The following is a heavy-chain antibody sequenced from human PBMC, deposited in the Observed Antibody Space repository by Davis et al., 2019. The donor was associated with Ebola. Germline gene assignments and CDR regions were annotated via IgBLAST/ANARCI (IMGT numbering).Heavy chain of an antibody. J-gene: IGHJ5*02. Sequence: SETLSLTCTVSGGSISSYYWSWIRQPPGKGLEWIGYIYHSGRTYYNPSLKSRVTISVDRSKNQFSLKLSAVTAADTAVYYCARGGAVAGPWGQGTLVTVSS. V-gene: IGHV4-59*12. D-gene: IGHD6-19*01. CDR3: ARGGAVAGP. CDR1: GGSISSYY. CDR2: IYHSGRT.